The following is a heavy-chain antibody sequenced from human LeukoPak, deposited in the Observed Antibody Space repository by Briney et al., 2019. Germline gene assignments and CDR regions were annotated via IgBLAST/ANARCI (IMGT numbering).Heavy chain of an antibody. V-gene: IGHV4-59*11. Sequence: SETLSLTCTVSGGSITSRYWSWMRQPPGKGLEWIGYIHYSGSTSYNPSLKSRVTISVDTSKNQISLKLNSVTAADTAVYYCARDEYDNSGYYFRGFDPWGQGTLVTVSS. CDR3: ARDEYDNSGYYFRGFDP. CDR1: GGSITSRY. J-gene: IGHJ5*02. D-gene: IGHD3-22*01. CDR2: IHYSGST.